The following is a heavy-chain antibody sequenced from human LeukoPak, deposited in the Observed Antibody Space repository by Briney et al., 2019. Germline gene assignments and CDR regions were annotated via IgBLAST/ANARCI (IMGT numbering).Heavy chain of an antibody. D-gene: IGHD2-21*02. Sequence: GGSLRLSCAASGFTFSSYWMHWVRQAPGKGLVWVSRINSDGSSTIYADSVKGRFTISRDNAKNPLYLQMNSLRAEDTAVYYCARDCGGDCSGDAFDIWGQGTMVTVSS. CDR1: GFTFSSYW. CDR2: INSDGSST. J-gene: IGHJ3*02. V-gene: IGHV3-74*01. CDR3: ARDCGGDCSGDAFDI.